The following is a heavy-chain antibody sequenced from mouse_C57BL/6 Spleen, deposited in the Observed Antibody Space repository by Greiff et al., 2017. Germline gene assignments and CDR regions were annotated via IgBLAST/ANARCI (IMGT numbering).Heavy chain of an antibody. D-gene: IGHD1-1*01. CDR2: ISYDGSN. V-gene: IGHV3-6*01. CDR3: ASSYYYGSDWYFDV. Sequence: EVKVEESGPGLVKPSPSLSLTCSVTGYSITSGYYWNWIRQFPGNKLEWMGYISYDGSNNYNPSLKNRIPITRDTSKNQFFLKLNSVTTEDTATYYCASSYYYGSDWYFDVWGTGTTVTVSS. J-gene: IGHJ1*03. CDR1: GYSITSGYY.